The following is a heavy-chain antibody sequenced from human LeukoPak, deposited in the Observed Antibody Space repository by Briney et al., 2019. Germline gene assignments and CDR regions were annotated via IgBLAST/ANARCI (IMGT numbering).Heavy chain of an antibody. CDR2: INWNGDST. CDR3: AKDYGDYGFDY. Sequence: AGGSLRLSCAASGFTFDDYGMSWVRQAPGKGLEWVSGINWNGDSTGYADSVKGRFTISRDNAKNSLYLQMNSLRAEDTALYYCAKDYGDYGFDYWGQGTLVTVSS. D-gene: IGHD4-17*01. J-gene: IGHJ4*02. CDR1: GFTFDDYG. V-gene: IGHV3-20*04.